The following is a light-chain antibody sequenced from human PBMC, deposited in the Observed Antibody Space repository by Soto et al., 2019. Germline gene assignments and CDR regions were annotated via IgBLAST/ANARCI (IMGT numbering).Light chain of an antibody. Sequence: QSVLTQPASVSGSPGQSITISCTGTSSDVGGYNYVSWYQQQPGKAPKFMIYDVSNRPSRVSNRFSGSKSGNTASLTISGLQAEDEADYYCASYTTSSTVVFGGGTKLTVL. J-gene: IGLJ3*02. V-gene: IGLV2-14*01. CDR1: SSDVGGYNY. CDR2: DVS. CDR3: ASYTTSSTVV.